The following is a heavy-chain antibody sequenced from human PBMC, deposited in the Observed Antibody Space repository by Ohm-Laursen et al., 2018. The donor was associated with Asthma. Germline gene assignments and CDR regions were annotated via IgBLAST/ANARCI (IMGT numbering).Heavy chain of an antibody. CDR1: GYTFTGYY. J-gene: IGHJ6*02. CDR3: ARDVWYKGSQYYYYGMDV. Sequence: ASVKVSCKASGYTFTGYYMHWVRQAPGQGLEWMGWINPNSGGTNYAQKFQGWITMTRDASISTAYMELSSLRSEDTAVYYCARDVWYKGSQYYYYGMDVWGQGTTVTVSS. V-gene: IGHV1-2*04. D-gene: IGHD1-14*01. CDR2: INPNSGGT.